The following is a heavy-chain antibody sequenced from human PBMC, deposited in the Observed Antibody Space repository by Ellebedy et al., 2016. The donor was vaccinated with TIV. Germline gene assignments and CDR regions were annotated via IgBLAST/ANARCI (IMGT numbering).Heavy chain of an antibody. CDR2: INPRASEI. V-gene: IGHV3-7*01. CDR3: AREVDRAYGPFDN. J-gene: IGHJ4*02. Sequence: PGGSLRLSCSASGFTFTNYWMGWVRQAPGKGLEWVATINPRASEIHYVDSVKGRFTISRDNAKKTLYLELNSLRAEDTAVYYCAREVDRAYGPFDNWGQGTPVTVSS. CDR1: GFTFTNYW. D-gene: IGHD3-10*01.